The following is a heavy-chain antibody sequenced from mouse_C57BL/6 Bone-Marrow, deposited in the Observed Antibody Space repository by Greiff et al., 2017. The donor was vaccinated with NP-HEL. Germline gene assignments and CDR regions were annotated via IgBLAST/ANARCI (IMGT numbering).Heavy chain of an antibody. V-gene: IGHV1-85*01. J-gene: IGHJ1*03. CDR2: IYPRDGST. CDR1: GYTFTSYD. D-gene: IGHD1-1*01. CDR3: ASHYGSSYRWYFDV. Sequence: VQLQQSGPELVKPGASVKLSCKASGYTFTSYDINWVKQRPGQGLEWIGWIYPRDGSTKYNEKFKGKATLTVDTSSSTAYMERHSLTSEDSAVYFCASHYGSSYRWYFDVWGTGTTVTVSS.